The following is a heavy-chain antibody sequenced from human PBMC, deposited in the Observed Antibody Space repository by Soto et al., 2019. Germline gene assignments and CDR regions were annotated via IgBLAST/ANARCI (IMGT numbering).Heavy chain of an antibody. V-gene: IGHV4-59*08. J-gene: IGHJ4*02. CDR1: GGSISSYY. CDR3: ARNIWGWETRGFDY. CDR2: IYYSGST. D-gene: IGHD1-26*01. Sequence: SETLSLTCIVSGGSISSYYWSWIRQPPGKGLEWIGYIYYSGSTNYNPSLKSRVTISVDTSKNQFSLKLSSVTAADTAVYYCARNIWGWETRGFDYWGQGTLVTVSS.